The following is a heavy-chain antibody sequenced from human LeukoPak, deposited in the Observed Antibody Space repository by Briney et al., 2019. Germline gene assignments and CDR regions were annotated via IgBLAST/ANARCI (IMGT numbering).Heavy chain of an antibody. CDR3: ARESLTWLQSRTSWFDP. CDR2: IYYGGST. Sequence: PSETLSLTCTVSGGSISSSTDFCGWIRQPPGKGLEWIGTIYYGGSTYYNPSLKSRVTISVHTSKNQFSLRLSSVTAADTAVYYCARESLTWLQSRTSWFDPWGQGTLVTVSS. D-gene: IGHD5-24*01. J-gene: IGHJ5*02. V-gene: IGHV4-39*07. CDR1: GGSISSSTDF.